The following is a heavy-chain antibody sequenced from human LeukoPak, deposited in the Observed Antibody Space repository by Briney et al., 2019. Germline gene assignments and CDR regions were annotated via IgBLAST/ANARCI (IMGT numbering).Heavy chain of an antibody. CDR2: ISGDGGST. Sequence: GGSLRLSCAASGFTFGDYAMHWVRQAPGKGLEWVSLISGDGGSTYHADSVKGRFTISRDNRRNSLYLQMSSLRAEDTAFYYCTKDKGRDAYNYGYYGMDVWGQGTTVTVSS. V-gene: IGHV3-43*02. J-gene: IGHJ6*02. CDR3: TKDKGRDAYNYGYYGMDV. D-gene: IGHD5-24*01. CDR1: GFTFGDYA.